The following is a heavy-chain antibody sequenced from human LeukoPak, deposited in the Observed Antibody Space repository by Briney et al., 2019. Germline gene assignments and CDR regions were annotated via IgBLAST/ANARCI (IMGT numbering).Heavy chain of an antibody. Sequence: SVKVSCKASGGTFSSYGISWVRQAPGQGLEWMGRIIPILGIAKYAQKFEGRVTITADKSTSTAHMELRSLRSDDTAVCYCARHYGSGSRTSFDYGGQGTLVTVSS. CDR3: ARHYGSGSRTSFDY. D-gene: IGHD3-10*01. V-gene: IGHV1-69*04. J-gene: IGHJ4*02. CDR1: GGTFSSYG. CDR2: IIPILGIA.